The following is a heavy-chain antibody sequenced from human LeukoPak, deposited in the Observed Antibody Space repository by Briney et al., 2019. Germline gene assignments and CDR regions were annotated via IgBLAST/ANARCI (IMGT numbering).Heavy chain of an antibody. Sequence: SETLSLTCTASGASISNSEFYWGWIRQAPGKGLEWIGSIYSSGSPYYSPSFKSRVTISVDTSKNQFSLKLSSVTAADTAVYYCARHGGSYSLDYWGQGTLVTVSS. V-gene: IGHV4-39*01. CDR1: GASISNSEFY. CDR2: IYSSGSP. D-gene: IGHD1-26*01. J-gene: IGHJ4*02. CDR3: ARHGGSYSLDY.